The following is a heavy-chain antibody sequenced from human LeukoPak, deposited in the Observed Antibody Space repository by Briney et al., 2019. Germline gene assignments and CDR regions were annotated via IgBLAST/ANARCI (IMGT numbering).Heavy chain of an antibody. Sequence: GGSLRLSCAASGFTVSSNYMSWVRQAPRKGLEWVSFMYSDGSTNYADSVKGRFTISGDYSKNTLYLQLNSLGAEDTAVYYCARVFAGNYFDNWGQGTLVTVSS. CDR1: GFTVSSNY. CDR3: ARVFAGNYFDN. V-gene: IGHV3-53*01. D-gene: IGHD1-26*01. CDR2: MYSDGST. J-gene: IGHJ4*02.